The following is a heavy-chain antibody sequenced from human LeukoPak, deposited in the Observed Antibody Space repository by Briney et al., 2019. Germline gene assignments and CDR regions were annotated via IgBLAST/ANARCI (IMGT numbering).Heavy chain of an antibody. CDR1: GYTFTGFY. CDR3: ARARYETRIWPKSRYDYYHYMDV. D-gene: IGHD3-3*01. CDR2: INPNSGDT. Sequence: ASVKVSCKSSGYTFTGFYIHWVRQAPGHGLEWMGWINPNSGDTNYAQKFQGRVTMTRDTSISTAYMELSSLRSEDMAVYYCARARYETRIWPKSRYDYYHYMDVWGRGTTVTVSS. V-gene: IGHV1-2*02. J-gene: IGHJ6*03.